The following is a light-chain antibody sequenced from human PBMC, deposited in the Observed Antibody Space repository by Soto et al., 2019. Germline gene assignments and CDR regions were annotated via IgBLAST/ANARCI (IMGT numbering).Light chain of an antibody. CDR2: AAS. J-gene: IGKJ1*01. Sequence: DIQMTQSPSSLSASVGDRVTITCRASQSIGSYVNWYQQKPGKAPKLLIYAASSLQSGVPTRFSGSGSGTDFTLIISILQPEDFATYYCQQSYSTVWTFGQGTKVDIK. V-gene: IGKV1-39*01. CDR1: QSIGSY. CDR3: QQSYSTVWT.